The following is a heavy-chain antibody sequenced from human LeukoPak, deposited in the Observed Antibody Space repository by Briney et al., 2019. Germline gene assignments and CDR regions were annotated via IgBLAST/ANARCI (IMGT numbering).Heavy chain of an antibody. V-gene: IGHV4-34*01. CDR3: ARGYSSGWYQVDY. CDR2: INHSGNT. D-gene: IGHD6-19*01. Sequence: SETLSLTCAVYGGSFSDYYWSWIRQPPGKGLEWIGEINHSGNTNYNPSLKSRVTISVDTSKNQFSLKLSSVTAADTAVYYCARGYSSGWYQVDYWGQGNLVTVFS. CDR1: GGSFSDYY. J-gene: IGHJ4*02.